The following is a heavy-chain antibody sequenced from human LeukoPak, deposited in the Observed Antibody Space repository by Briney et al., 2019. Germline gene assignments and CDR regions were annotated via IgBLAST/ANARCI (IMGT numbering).Heavy chain of an antibody. CDR3: ASSGGGYYYVRYFDY. J-gene: IGHJ4*02. CDR2: INHSGST. D-gene: IGHD3-22*01. CDR1: GGSFSGYY. Sequence: PSETLSLTCAVYGGSFSGYYWSWIRQPPGKWLEWIGEINHSGSTNYNPSLKSRVTISVDTSKNQFSLKLSSVTAADTAVYYCASSGGGYYYVRYFDYWGQGTLVTVSS. V-gene: IGHV4-34*01.